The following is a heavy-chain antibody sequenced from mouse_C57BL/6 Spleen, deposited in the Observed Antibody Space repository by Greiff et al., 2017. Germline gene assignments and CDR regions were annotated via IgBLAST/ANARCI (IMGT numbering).Heavy chain of an antibody. CDR1: GYTFTSYW. Sequence: VQLQQPGAELVRPGTSVKLSCKASGYTFTSYWMPWVKQRPGQGLEWIGVIDPSDSYTNYNQKFKGKATLTVDTSSSTAYMQLSSLTSEDSAVYYCARRIYYGNFGDYYAMDYWGQGTSVTVSS. V-gene: IGHV1-59*01. CDR2: IDPSDSYT. D-gene: IGHD2-1*01. CDR3: ARRIYYGNFGDYYAMDY. J-gene: IGHJ4*01.